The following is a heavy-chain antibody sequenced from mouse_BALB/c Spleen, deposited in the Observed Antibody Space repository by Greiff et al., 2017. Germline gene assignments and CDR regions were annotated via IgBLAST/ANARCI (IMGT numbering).Heavy chain of an antibody. J-gene: IGHJ2*01. CDR3: ARRGYGSSYFDY. CDR2: ISSGGST. V-gene: IGHV5-6-5*01. Sequence: EVKLVESGGGLVKPGGSLKLSCAASGFTFSSYAMSWVRQTPEKRLEWVASISSGGSTYYPDSVKGRFTISRDNARNILYLQMSSLRSEDTAMYYCARRGYGSSYFDYWGQGTTLTVSS. D-gene: IGHD1-1*01. CDR1: GFTFSSYA.